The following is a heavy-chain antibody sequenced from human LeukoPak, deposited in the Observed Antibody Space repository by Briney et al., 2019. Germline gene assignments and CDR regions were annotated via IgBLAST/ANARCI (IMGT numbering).Heavy chain of an antibody. CDR3: AKGRGYSGYDSSFDI. D-gene: IGHD5-12*01. CDR2: IYTSGST. Sequence: SETLSLTCTVSGGSISSYYWSWIRQPPGKGPEWIGYIYTSGSTNYNPSLKSRVTISVDTSKNQFSLKLSSVTAADTAVYYCAKGRGYSGYDSSFDIWGQGTMVTVSS. V-gene: IGHV4-4*09. CDR1: GGSISSYY. J-gene: IGHJ3*02.